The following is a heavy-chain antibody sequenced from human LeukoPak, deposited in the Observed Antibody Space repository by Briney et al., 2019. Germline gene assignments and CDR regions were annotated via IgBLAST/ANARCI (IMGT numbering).Heavy chain of an antibody. CDR1: GYSFTSYW. Sequence: GESLKISCKGSGYSFTSYWIGWVRQMPGKGLEWMGIIYPGDSDTRYSPSFQGQATISADKSISTAYLQWSSLKASDTAMYYCARRRYSSGYQEYNWFDPWGQGTLVTVSS. J-gene: IGHJ5*02. D-gene: IGHD3-22*01. V-gene: IGHV5-51*01. CDR3: ARRRYSSGYQEYNWFDP. CDR2: IYPGDSDT.